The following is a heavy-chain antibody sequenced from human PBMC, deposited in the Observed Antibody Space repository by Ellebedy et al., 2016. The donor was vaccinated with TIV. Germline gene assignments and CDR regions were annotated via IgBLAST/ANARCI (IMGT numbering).Heavy chain of an antibody. Sequence: GGSLRLSXAPSGFTFSNYWMSWVRQAPGKGLEWISAIGGLDTATYYADSVKGRFTISRDNSKNTLYLEIDSLRVEDTALYYCAGYTGYDFPNCVDVWGQGTTVTVSS. D-gene: IGHD5-12*01. V-gene: IGHV3-23*05. CDR1: GFTFSNYW. J-gene: IGHJ6*02. CDR2: IGGLDTAT. CDR3: AGYTGYDFPNCVDV.